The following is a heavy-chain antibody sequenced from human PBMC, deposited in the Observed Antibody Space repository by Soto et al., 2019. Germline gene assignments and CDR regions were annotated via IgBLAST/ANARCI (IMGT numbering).Heavy chain of an antibody. J-gene: IGHJ6*03. CDR1: GGTFSSYT. CDR3: ARGSDCNSTSCYHNYYYYYMDV. Sequence: QVQLVQSGAEVKKPGSSVKVSCKASGGTFSSYTISWVRQAPGQGLEWMGRIIPILGIANYAQKFQGRVTITADKSTSTAYMELSSLRSEDTAVYYCARGSDCNSTSCYHNYYYYYMDVWGKGTTVTVSS. D-gene: IGHD2-2*01. CDR2: IIPILGIA. V-gene: IGHV1-69*02.